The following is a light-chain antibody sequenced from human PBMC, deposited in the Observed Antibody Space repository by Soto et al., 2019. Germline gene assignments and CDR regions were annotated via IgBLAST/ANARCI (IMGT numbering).Light chain of an antibody. Sequence: VVTQEPSLTVSPGRTVTLTCASNTGAVTSGNYPNWFQQKPGQAPRALIYRTSNKHSWTPARFSGSLLGGKAALTLSVVQPDDEADYYCLLNYGDFHLFGGGTKLTVL. CDR1: TGAVTSGNY. CDR3: LLNYGDFHL. CDR2: RTS. V-gene: IGLV7-43*01. J-gene: IGLJ2*01.